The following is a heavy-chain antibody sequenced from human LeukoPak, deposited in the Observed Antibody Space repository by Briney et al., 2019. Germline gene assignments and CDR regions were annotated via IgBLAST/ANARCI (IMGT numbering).Heavy chain of an antibody. V-gene: IGHV4-4*09. CDR2: IYTGGST. J-gene: IGHJ5*02. D-gene: IGHD3-22*01. CDR3: ARSPDYYDSSGYYYGWFDP. CDR1: GGSISSYY. Sequence: SETLSLTCTVSGGSISSYYWSWIRQPPGKGLEWIGYIYTGGSTNYNPSLKSRVTISVDTSKNQFSLKLSSVTAADTAVYYCARSPDYYDSSGYYYGWFDPWGQGTLVTVSS.